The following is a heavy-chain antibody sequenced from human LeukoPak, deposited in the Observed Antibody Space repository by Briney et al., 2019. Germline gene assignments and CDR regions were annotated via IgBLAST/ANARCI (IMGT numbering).Heavy chain of an antibody. Sequence: GGSLRLSCAGSGFTLSTQPMSWVRQAPGKGPEWVSTISSAGHTHYADSVKGRFTISRDNSKSTLHLQMNSLRGEDTAIYYCAKDRWDSSGWFSDFWGQGALVTVSS. CDR3: AKDRWDSSGWFSDF. CDR1: GFTLSTQP. CDR2: ISSAGHT. V-gene: IGHV3-23*01. D-gene: IGHD6-19*01. J-gene: IGHJ4*02.